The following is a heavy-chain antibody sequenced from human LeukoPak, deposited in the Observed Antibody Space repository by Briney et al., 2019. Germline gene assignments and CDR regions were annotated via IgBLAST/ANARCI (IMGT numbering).Heavy chain of an antibody. V-gene: IGHV3-7*01. CDR3: ARDLRHFDRFDY. Sequence: GGSLRLSCAASGLTFSTYWMTWVRQTPGKGLKWVANIKQDGSEKYYVDSVKGRFTISRDNAKNSLYLEMNSLRAEDTAVYYCARDLRHFDRFDYWGQGTLVTVSS. CDR1: GLTFSTYW. D-gene: IGHD3-9*01. J-gene: IGHJ4*02. CDR2: IKQDGSEK.